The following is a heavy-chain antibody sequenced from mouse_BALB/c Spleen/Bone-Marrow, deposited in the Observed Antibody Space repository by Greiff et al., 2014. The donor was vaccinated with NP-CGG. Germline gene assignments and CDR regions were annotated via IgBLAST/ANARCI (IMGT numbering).Heavy chain of an antibody. D-gene: IGHD2-2*01. CDR2: IDPANGNT. J-gene: IGHJ2*01. CDR3: ASYVYGYYFDY. Sequence: VQLQQPGAELVKPGASVKLSCTASGFNIKDTYMHWVKQRPEQGLEWIGRIDPANGNTEYDPKFQGKASITADTSSNTAYLQLSSLTSEDTAVYYCASYVYGYYFDYWGQGTTLTVSS. CDR1: GFNIKDTY. V-gene: IGHV14-3*02.